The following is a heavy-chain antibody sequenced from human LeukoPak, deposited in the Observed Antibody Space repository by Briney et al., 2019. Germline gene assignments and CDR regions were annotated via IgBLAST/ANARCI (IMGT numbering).Heavy chain of an antibody. V-gene: IGHV3-66*02. CDR2: IYSDGST. CDR1: GFTVSSKY. D-gene: IGHD6-19*01. J-gene: IGHJ4*02. Sequence: PGGSLRLSCAASGFTVSSKYMSWVRQAPGKGLEWVSVIYSDGSTYYADSEKGRFTISRDNSKNTLYLQMNSLRTEDTAVYYCARGGSGWSAPDYWGQGTLVTVSS. CDR3: ARGGSGWSAPDY.